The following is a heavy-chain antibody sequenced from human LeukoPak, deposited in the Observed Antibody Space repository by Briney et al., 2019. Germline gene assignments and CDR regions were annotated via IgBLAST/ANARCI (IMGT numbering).Heavy chain of an antibody. CDR2: INHSGST. CDR3: ARSVVAAAGTFDY. CDR1: GGSFSGYY. J-gene: IGHJ4*02. D-gene: IGHD6-13*01. V-gene: IGHV4-34*01. Sequence: ETLSLTCAVYGGSFSGYYWSWIRQPPGKGLEWIGEINHSGSTNYNPSLKSRVTISVDTSKNQFSLKLSSVTAADTAVYYCARSVVAAAGTFDYWGQGTLVTVSS.